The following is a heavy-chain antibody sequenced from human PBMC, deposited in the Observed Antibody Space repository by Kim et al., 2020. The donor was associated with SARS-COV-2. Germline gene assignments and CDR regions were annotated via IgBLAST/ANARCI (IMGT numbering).Heavy chain of an antibody. CDR3: ARESGYDSGEAFDI. V-gene: IGHV4-4*07. J-gene: IGHJ3*02. D-gene: IGHD3-22*01. Sequence: NPSLQSRVTLSVDTSNTQFSLKLRSVTAADTAVYNCARESGYDSGEAFDIWGQGTMVTVSS.